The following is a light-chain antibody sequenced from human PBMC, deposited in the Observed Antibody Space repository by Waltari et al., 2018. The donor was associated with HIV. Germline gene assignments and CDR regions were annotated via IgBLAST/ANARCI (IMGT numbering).Light chain of an antibody. CDR3: QQSYSSPSYT. V-gene: IGKV1-39*01. CDR2: GSS. J-gene: IGKJ2*01. Sequence: DIQVTQSPSSLSASVGDRVAITCRASQSISNSLNWFQQNPGKDPMLLIYGSSRLQSGVPSRFSGSGSGTDFTLTISSLQSEDFATYYCQQSYSSPSYTFGQGTKLEIK. CDR1: QSISNS.